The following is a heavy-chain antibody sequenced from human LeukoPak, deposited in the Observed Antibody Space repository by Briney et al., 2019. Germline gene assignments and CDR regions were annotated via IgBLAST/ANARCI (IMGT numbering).Heavy chain of an antibody. J-gene: IGHJ4*02. D-gene: IGHD2-15*01. Sequence: PGGSLRLSCAASGFTFTSYAMSWVRQAPGKGLEWVSGISGSGGSTYYADSVKGRFTISRDNSKNALYLQMNSLRAEDTAVYYCAKGGGPSPFDYWGQGTLVTVSS. CDR2: ISGSGGST. CDR3: AKGGGPSPFDY. CDR1: GFTFTSYA. V-gene: IGHV3-23*01.